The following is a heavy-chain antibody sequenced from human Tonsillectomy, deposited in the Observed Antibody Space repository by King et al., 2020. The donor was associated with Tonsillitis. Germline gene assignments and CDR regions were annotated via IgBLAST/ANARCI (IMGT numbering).Heavy chain of an antibody. D-gene: IGHD3-22*01. CDR3: VKDMATYYYDSSGYPTFDP. V-gene: IGHV3-64D*06. J-gene: IGHJ5*02. CDR1: GFTFSSYA. CDR2: ISSNGGST. Sequence: VQLVESGGGLVQPGGSLRLSCSASGFTFSSYAMHWVRQAPGKGLEYVSSISSNGGSTYYADSVKGRFTTSRDNSKNTLYLQMSSLRAEDTAIHYCVKDMATYYYDSSGYPTFDPRGQGTLVTVSS.